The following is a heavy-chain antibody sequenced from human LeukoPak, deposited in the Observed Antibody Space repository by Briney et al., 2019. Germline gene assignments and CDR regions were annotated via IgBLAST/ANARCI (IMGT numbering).Heavy chain of an antibody. CDR2: INPNSGGT. D-gene: IGHD2-2*01. CDR1: GYTFTGYY. CDR3: ATAPLRPRYCSSTSCYSEPDY. Sequence: ASVKVSCKASGYTFTGYYMHWVRQAPGQGLEWMGWINPNSGGTNYAQKFQGRVTMTEDTSTDTAYMELSSLRSEDTAVYYCATAPLRPRYCSSTSCYSEPDYWGQGTLVTVSS. V-gene: IGHV1-2*02. J-gene: IGHJ4*02.